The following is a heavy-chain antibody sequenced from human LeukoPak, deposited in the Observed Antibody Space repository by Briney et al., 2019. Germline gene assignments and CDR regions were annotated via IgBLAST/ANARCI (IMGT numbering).Heavy chain of an antibody. CDR1: GGSISSYY. J-gene: IGHJ4*02. CDR2: IYYSGST. CDR3: VRGSSSGYYYVFDY. V-gene: IGHV4-59*01. D-gene: IGHD3-22*01. Sequence: PSETLSLTCTVSGGSISSYYWSWIRQPPGKGLEWIGYIYYSGSTNYNPSLKSRVTISVDTSKNQFSLKLSSVTAADTAVYYCVRGSSSGYYYVFDYWGQGTLVTVSS.